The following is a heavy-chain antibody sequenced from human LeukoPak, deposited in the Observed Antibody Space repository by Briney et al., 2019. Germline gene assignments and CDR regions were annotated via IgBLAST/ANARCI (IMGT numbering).Heavy chain of an antibody. V-gene: IGHV3-23*01. CDR2: ISGSGGST. CDR1: GFTFSSYA. CDR3: AKDQASYYYYGMDV. J-gene: IGHJ6*02. Sequence: GGSLRLSCAASGFTFSSYAMSWVRQAPGKGLEWVSAISGSGGSTYYADSVKGRFTISRDNSKNTLYLQMNSLRAEDTAVYYCAKDQASYYYYGMDVWGQGTTVTASS.